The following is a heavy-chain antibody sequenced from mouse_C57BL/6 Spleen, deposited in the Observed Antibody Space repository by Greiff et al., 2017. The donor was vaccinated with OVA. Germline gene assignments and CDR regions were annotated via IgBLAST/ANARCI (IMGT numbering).Heavy chain of an antibody. Sequence: EVQLVESGGGLVQPKGSLKLSCAASGFSFNTYAMNWVRQAPGKGLEWVARIRSKSNNYATYYADSVKDRFTISRDDSESMLYLQMNNLKTEDTAMYYCVRQGYSNPYAMDYWGQGTSVTVSS. D-gene: IGHD2-5*01. V-gene: IGHV10-1*01. CDR2: IRSKSNNYAT. CDR3: VRQGYSNPYAMDY. J-gene: IGHJ4*01. CDR1: GFSFNTYA.